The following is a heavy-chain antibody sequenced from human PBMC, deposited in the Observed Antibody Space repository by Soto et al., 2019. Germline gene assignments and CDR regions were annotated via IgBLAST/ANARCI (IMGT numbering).Heavy chain of an antibody. V-gene: IGHV3-64*02. CDR1: GFTFSNYE. J-gene: IGHJ4*02. D-gene: IGHD3-3*01. CDR3: ATSPPKYYDFWSGYSWFDY. Sequence: GGSLRLSCAASGFTFSNYEMHWVRQAPGKGLEYVSGISSNGGNTDYAESVKGRFTISRDNSKNTLYLQMDSLRAEDMAVYYCATSPPKYYDFWSGYSWFDYWGQGTLVTVSS. CDR2: ISSNGGNT.